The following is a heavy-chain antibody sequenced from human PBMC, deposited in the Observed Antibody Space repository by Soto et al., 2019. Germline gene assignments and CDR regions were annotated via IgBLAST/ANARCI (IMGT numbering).Heavy chain of an antibody. J-gene: IGHJ4*02. CDR2: IYHSGTT. CDR1: GVSITCSY. V-gene: IGHV4-59*01. Sequence: KPSETLYITCTVSGVSITCSYWSWIRQTPGKTLEWIGYIYHSGTTTYIPSLKSRVSISVDTSKNQFSLRLTSVIAADTAVYYCARDMPYGAGSLAGCDYWGQGIRVTVSS. CDR3: ARDMPYGAGSLAGCDY. D-gene: IGHD1-26*01.